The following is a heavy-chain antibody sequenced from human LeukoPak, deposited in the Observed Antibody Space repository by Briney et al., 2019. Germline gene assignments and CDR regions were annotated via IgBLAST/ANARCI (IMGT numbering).Heavy chain of an antibody. CDR1: GFTFRNYW. V-gene: IGHV3-7*01. CDR3: ARETPRRGETRDGYR. CDR2: IKEDGSET. J-gene: IGHJ4*02. Sequence: GGSLRLSCAASGFTFRNYWMNWVRQAPGKGLECLANIKEDGSETYYADSVVGRFTISRDNAKNALYLQMNSLRAEDTAVYYCARETPRRGETRDGYRWGQGTLVTVSS. D-gene: IGHD5-24*01.